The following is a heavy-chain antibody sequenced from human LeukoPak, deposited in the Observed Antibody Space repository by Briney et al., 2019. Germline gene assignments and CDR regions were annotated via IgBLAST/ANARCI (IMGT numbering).Heavy chain of an antibody. Sequence: GGSLRLSCAASGFTFSSYGMHWVRQAPGKGLEWVAVISYDGSNKYYADSVKGRFTISRDNSKNTLYVQMNSLRAEDTAVYYCAKATSPVISRNLFDRWGQGTLVTVSS. CDR2: ISYDGSNK. CDR1: GFTFSSYG. CDR3: AKATSPVISRNLFDR. J-gene: IGHJ5*02. V-gene: IGHV3-30*18. D-gene: IGHD3-3*02.